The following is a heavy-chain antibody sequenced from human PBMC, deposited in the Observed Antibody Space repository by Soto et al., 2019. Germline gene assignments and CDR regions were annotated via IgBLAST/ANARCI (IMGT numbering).Heavy chain of an antibody. D-gene: IGHD7-27*01. CDR2: IYYSGST. CDR1: GGSISSGDYY. V-gene: IGHV4-30-4*01. CDR3: ARGEWGHWGSFDY. Sequence: QVQLQESGPGLVKPSQTLSLTCTVSGGSISSGDYYWSWIRQPPGKGLEWIGYIYYSGSTCYNPSLKSRVTISVDTSKNQFSLKLSSVTAADTAVYYCARGEWGHWGSFDYWGQGTLVTVSS. J-gene: IGHJ4*02.